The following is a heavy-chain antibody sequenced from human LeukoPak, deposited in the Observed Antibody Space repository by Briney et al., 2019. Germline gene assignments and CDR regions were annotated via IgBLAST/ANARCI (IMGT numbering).Heavy chain of an antibody. J-gene: IGHJ4*02. CDR3: VRRDTGWNYFDY. CDR1: GGSINSHY. V-gene: IGHV4-4*08. CDR2: IYSTGKN. Sequence: SETPSLTCAVSGGSINSHYWGWLRQPPGKGLQWIGDIYSTGKNNYNPSLKSRVTISLDTSKSHFSLNLTSVLAADTAIYYCVRRDTGWNYFDYWGQGILVTVSS. D-gene: IGHD6-19*01.